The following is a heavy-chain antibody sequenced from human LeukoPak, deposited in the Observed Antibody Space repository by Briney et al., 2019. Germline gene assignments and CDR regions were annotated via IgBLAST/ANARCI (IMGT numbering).Heavy chain of an antibody. CDR2: IKQDGVEK. Sequence: GGSLRLSCAVSGFTSSCYWMSWVRQAPGKELEWVASIKQDGVEKHYVDSVKGRFSISRDNAKNSLYLHMSSLTAEDTAVYYCARGDQGGFDYWGQGTLVTVSS. D-gene: IGHD3-16*01. CDR1: GFTSSCYW. CDR3: ARGDQGGFDY. V-gene: IGHV3-7*05. J-gene: IGHJ4*02.